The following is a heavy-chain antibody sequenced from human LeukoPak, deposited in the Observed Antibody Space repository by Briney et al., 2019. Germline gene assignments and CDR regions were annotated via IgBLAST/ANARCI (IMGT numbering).Heavy chain of an antibody. CDR1: GGSISTYY. J-gene: IGHJ5*02. Sequence: SETLSLTCTVSGGSISTYYWSWIRQPPGKGLQWIGYIYYSGSTNYNPSLKSRVTISVDTSKNQFSLKLSSVTAADTAVYYCARYLKFGGVMGPWGQGTLVTVSS. V-gene: IGHV4-59*08. CDR3: ARYLKFGGVMGP. D-gene: IGHD3-16*01. CDR2: IYYSGST.